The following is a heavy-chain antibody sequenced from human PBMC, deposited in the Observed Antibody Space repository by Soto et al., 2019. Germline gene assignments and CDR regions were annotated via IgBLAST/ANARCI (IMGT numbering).Heavy chain of an antibody. Sequence: QVQLVQSGTEVKKPGSSVKVSCKASGGTFRNYPINWVRQAPGQGLEWMGSIFPLTDIPDYAQNFQARLTVRSGXXTSTAYMELSSLTSDDTAMYFCARGPLVVLNYFESWGQGTLVTVSS. V-gene: IGHV1-69*02. CDR3: ARGPLVVLNYFES. CDR1: GGTFRNYP. CDR2: IFPLTDIP. J-gene: IGHJ4*02.